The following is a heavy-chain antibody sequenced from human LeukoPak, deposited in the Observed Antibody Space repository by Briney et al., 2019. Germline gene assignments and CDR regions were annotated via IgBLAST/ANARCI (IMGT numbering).Heavy chain of an antibody. V-gene: IGHV3-74*01. CDR3: ARDLQASCV. CDR1: GIDFNNYW. CDR2: INSDGTNT. J-gene: IGHJ4*02. Sequence: GGSLRLSCTASGIDFNNYWVHWVRQVPGKGLVWVSRINSDGTNTNYANSVKGRFTISRDNAKSTVYLQMNSLSAEDTGVYYCARDLQASCVWGQGTLVTVSS.